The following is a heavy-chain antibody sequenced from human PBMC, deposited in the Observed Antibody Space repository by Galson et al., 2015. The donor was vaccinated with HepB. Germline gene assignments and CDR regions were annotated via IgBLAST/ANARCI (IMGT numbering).Heavy chain of an antibody. J-gene: IGHJ4*02. CDR3: ARVSTGQFDF. CDR1: GFTFNQYN. Sequence: SLRLSCAASGFTFNQYNMNWVRQAPGKGLEWVSYISGTGSSTYYADSVKGRFTISRDNAKNSLYLQMNSLRDEDTAVYYCARVSTGQFDFWGQGTLVTVSS. D-gene: IGHD6-19*01. V-gene: IGHV3-48*02. CDR2: ISGTGSST.